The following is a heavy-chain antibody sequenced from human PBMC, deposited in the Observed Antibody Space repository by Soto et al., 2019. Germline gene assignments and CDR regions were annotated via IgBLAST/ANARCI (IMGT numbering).Heavy chain of an antibody. D-gene: IGHD3-22*01. J-gene: IGHJ5*02. V-gene: IGHV1-69*01. CDR3: ARSQDSSGYWNSCFDP. CDR2: IIPIFGTA. Sequence: QVQLVQSGAEVKKPGSSVKVSCKSSGGTFSTYTLAWVRQAPGQGLEWVGGIIPIFGTANYPQKFKGRVTITADESTSTAYMELSSLRSEDTAVYYCARSQDSSGYWNSCFDPWGQGTRVTVSS. CDR1: GGTFSTYT.